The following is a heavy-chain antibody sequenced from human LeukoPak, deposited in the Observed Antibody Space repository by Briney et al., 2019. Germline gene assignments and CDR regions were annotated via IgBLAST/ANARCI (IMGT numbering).Heavy chain of an antibody. D-gene: IGHD3-16*01. J-gene: IGHJ4*02. CDR2: ISSDSSLM. CDR1: GFTFSIYS. CDR3: IRDLFDDYSLDY. Sequence: PGGSLRLSCAASGFTFSIYSMNWVRQAPGKGLEWVSSISSDSSLMFYAESVKGRFTISRDNARNSLYLQMNSLRAEDTAVYYCIRDLFDDYSLDYWGQGALVTVSS. V-gene: IGHV3-21*01.